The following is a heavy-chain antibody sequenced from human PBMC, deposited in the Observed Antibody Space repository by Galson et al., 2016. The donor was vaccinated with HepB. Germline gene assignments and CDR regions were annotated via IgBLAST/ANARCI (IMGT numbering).Heavy chain of an antibody. V-gene: IGHV3-64*04. J-gene: IGHJ4*02. CDR3: ARRSSPSSGWHYYFDY. CDR1: GFTFSFSAYG. CDR2: ISGDGLTT. D-gene: IGHD6-19*01. Sequence: SLRLSCAASGFTFSFSAYGMHWVRQAPGKGLEYVSAISGDGLTTYYADSVKGRFTISRDNSKNTLYLQMNSLRAEDTAMYYCARRSSPSSGWHYYFDYWGQGTLVTVSS.